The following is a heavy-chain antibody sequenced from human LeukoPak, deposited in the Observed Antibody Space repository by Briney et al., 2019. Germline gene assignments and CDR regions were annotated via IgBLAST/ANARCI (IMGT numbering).Heavy chain of an antibody. V-gene: IGHV4-59*01. Sequence: SETLSLTCTVSGGSISSYYWSWIRQPPGKGLEWIAYIYYSGSTNYNPSLKSRVTISVDTSKNQFSLKLSSVTAADTAVYYCARTGFYYDSDAFDIWGQGTMVTVSS. J-gene: IGHJ3*02. D-gene: IGHD3-22*01. CDR2: IYYSGST. CDR3: ARTGFYYDSDAFDI. CDR1: GGSISSYY.